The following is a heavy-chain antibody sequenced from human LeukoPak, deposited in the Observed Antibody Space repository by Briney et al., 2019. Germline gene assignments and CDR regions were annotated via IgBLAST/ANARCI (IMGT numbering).Heavy chain of an antibody. V-gene: IGHV3-11*01. J-gene: IGHJ6*03. Sequence: GGSPRLSCAASGFTFSDYYMSWIRQAPGKGLEWVSYISSSGSTIYYADSVKGRFTISRDNAKNSLYLQMNSLRAEDTAVYYCARAVTGYYYYYMDVWGKGTTVTVSS. CDR2: ISSSGSTI. CDR3: ARAVTGYYYYYMDV. D-gene: IGHD4-17*01. CDR1: GFTFSDYY.